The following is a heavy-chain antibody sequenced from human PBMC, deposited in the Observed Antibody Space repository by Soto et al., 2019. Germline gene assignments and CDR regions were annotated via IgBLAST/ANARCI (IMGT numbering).Heavy chain of an antibody. CDR1: GCTFSSYG. J-gene: IGHJ3*02. D-gene: IGHD1-26*01. CDR3: AKAGIVGATTGAFDI. V-gene: IGHV3-30*18. CDR2: ISYDGSNK. Sequence: GCLLLSCAASGCTFSSYGMHGVRQAPGKGLEWVAVISYDGSNKYYADSVKGRFTISRDNSKNTLYLQMNSLRAEDTAVYYCAKAGIVGATTGAFDIWGQGTMVTV.